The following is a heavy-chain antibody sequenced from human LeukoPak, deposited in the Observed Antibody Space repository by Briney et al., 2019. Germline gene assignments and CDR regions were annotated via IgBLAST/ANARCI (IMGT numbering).Heavy chain of an antibody. J-gene: IGHJ3*02. D-gene: IGHD3-22*01. Sequence: GASVKVSCKVSGYTLTELSMHWVRQAPGKGLEWMGGFDPEDGETIYAQKFQGRVTMTEDTSTDTAYMELSSLRSEDTAVYYCARPYYYDSSGSSAFDIWGQGTMVTVSS. CDR3: ARPYYYDSSGSSAFDI. CDR2: FDPEDGET. CDR1: GYTLTELS. V-gene: IGHV1-24*01.